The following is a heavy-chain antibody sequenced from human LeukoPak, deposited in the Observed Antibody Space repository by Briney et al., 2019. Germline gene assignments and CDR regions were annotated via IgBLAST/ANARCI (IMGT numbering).Heavy chain of an antibody. J-gene: IGHJ4*02. V-gene: IGHV4-38-2*02. D-gene: IGHD2-15*01. Sequence: PSETLSLTCTVSGYSISSGYYWGWIRQPPGKGLEWIGSIYYSGSTYYNPSLKSRVTISVDTSKNQFSLKLSSVTAADTAVYYCAREKRMDYFDYWGQGILVTVSS. CDR2: IYYSGST. CDR3: AREKRMDYFDY. CDR1: GYSISSGYY.